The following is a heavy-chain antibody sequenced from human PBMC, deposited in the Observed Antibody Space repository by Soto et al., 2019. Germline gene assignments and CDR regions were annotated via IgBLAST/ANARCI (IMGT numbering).Heavy chain of an antibody. Sequence: SETLSLTCAVYGGSFSGYYWSWIRQPPGKGLEWIGEINRSGSTNYNPSLKSRVTISVDTSKNQFSLKLSSVTAADTAVYYCARVTIMITFGGVIVSRDAFDIWGQGTMVTVSS. D-gene: IGHD3-16*02. CDR2: INRSGST. V-gene: IGHV4-34*01. J-gene: IGHJ3*02. CDR3: ARVTIMITFGGVIVSRDAFDI. CDR1: GGSFSGYY.